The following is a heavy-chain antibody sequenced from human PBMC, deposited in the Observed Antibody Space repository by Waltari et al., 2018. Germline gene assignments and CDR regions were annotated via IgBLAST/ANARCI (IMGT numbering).Heavy chain of an antibody. V-gene: IGHV1-8*03. J-gene: IGHJ3*02. Sequence: QVQLVQSGAEVKRPGASVKVSCKASGYTFTSYDIHWVRQATGQGLEWMGWMNPNTGNTGYAQEFQGRVSITRDTSISTAYMEMSSLRSEDTAVYYCARRIVAGIDAFDIWGQGTMVTVSS. D-gene: IGHD6-19*01. CDR1: GYTFTSYD. CDR3: ARRIVAGIDAFDI. CDR2: MNPNTGNT.